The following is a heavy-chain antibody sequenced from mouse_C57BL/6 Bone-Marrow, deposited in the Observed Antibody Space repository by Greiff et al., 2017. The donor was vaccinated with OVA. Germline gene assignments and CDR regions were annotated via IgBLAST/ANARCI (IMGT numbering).Heavy chain of an antibody. CDR2: INPNYGTT. CDR3: ARCDGSSPYAMDY. CDR1: GYSFTDYN. D-gene: IGHD1-1*01. V-gene: IGHV1-39*01. J-gene: IGHJ4*01. Sequence: VQLKESGPELVKPGASVKISCKASGYSFTDYNMNWVKQSNGKSLEWIGVINPNYGTTSYNQKFKGKATLTVDQSSSTAYMQLNSLTSEDSAVYYCARCDGSSPYAMDYWGQGTSVTVSS.